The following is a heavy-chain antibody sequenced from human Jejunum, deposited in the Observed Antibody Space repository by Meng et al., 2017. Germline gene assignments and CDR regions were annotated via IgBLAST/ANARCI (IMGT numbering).Heavy chain of an antibody. CDR3: ARDSMGSLDY. J-gene: IGHJ4*02. D-gene: IGHD1-26*01. Sequence: QVQLPESVPGLVRPSETLSLFRTVSGGSVGRAGYQWGWIRQPPGRGLEWIGYANTNYNPSLKRRVTISLDTSRNLFSLSLTSVTAADTAVYYCARDSMGSLDYWGQGILVTVSS. V-gene: IGHV4-61*08. CDR2: ANT. CDR1: GGSVGRAGYQ.